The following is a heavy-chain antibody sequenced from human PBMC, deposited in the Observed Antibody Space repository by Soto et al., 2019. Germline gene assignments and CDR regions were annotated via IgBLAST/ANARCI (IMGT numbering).Heavy chain of an antibody. Sequence: PGGSLRLSCAASGFTFSDYYMSWIRQAPGKGLEWVSYIGSSSSYTNYADSVKGRFTISRDNSKNTLYLQMNSLRAEDTAVYYCAREDGYRGGDAFDIWGQGTMVTVSS. CDR3: AREDGYRGGDAFDI. CDR1: GFTFSDYY. V-gene: IGHV3-11*06. CDR2: IGSSSSYT. J-gene: IGHJ3*02. D-gene: IGHD6-25*01.